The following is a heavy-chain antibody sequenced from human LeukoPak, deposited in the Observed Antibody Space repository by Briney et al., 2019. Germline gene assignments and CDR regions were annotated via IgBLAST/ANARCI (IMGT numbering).Heavy chain of an antibody. Sequence: ASVKVSCTTSGYTFTNYGSCWVRQAPGLGLEWMGWISAYNGNTNYAQKVQGRVTMTTDTSTSTAYMELRSLRFDDTAVYYCARDQSVRLLQTSSTYFKHVFAIWGQGSMVTVSS. D-gene: IGHD6-13*01. CDR2: ISAYNGNT. V-gene: IGHV1-18*01. J-gene: IGHJ3*02. CDR3: ARDQSVRLLQTSSTYFKHVFAI. CDR1: GYTFTNYG.